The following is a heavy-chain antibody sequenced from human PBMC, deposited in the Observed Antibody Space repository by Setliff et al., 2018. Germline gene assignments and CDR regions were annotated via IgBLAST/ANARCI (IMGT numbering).Heavy chain of an antibody. CDR1: GASVSNVNYY. Sequence: PSETLSLTCSVSGASVSNVNYYWGRIRQPPGKGLEWVASIYYSGKTYSNPSFKSRVTMSLDKSKNQFSLKLASVTAADTALYYCARIGHFDFWRGFGVGALDLWGHGSVGTVSS. V-gene: IGHV4-39*01. J-gene: IGHJ3*01. D-gene: IGHD3-3*01. CDR2: IYYSGKT. CDR3: ARIGHFDFWRGFGVGALDL.